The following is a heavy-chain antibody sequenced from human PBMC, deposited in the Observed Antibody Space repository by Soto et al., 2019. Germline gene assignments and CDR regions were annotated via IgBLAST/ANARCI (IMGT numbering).Heavy chain of an antibody. Sequence: QAQLVQSGAEMKKPGASVKVSCKATGYTFSAYTMNWVRQPPGQSLEWMGWINAGSGNTKYSQNFQGSVSITRDTSASTVYMELTGLTSEDTAVYYCARDTETLGPRANDALDIWGQGTMVTVSS. D-gene: IGHD3-3*02. J-gene: IGHJ3*02. CDR1: GYTFSAYT. CDR2: INAGSGNT. V-gene: IGHV1-3*01. CDR3: ARDTETLGPRANDALDI.